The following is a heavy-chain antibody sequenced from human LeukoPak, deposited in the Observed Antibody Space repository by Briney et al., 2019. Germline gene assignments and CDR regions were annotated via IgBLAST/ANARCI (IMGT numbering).Heavy chain of an antibody. CDR1: GFTFSNYW. V-gene: IGHV3-74*01. J-gene: IGHJ4*02. CDR3: ASFCSSSSCALDF. D-gene: IGHD2-2*01. CDR2: INNDGSST. Sequence: PGGSLRLSCAASGFTFSNYWMHWVRQAPGKGLVWVSRINNDGSSTNYADSVKGRFTISRDNAKNTLYLQMNSLRAEDTAVYYCASFCSSSSCALDFWGQGTLVTVSS.